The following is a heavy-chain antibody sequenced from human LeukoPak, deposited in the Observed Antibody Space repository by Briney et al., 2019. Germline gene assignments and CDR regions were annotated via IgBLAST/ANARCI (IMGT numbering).Heavy chain of an antibody. Sequence: GGSLRLSCAASGFIFNNAWMSWVRQVPGKGLEWVGRIKSKINGGTTDYAAPVKGRFTISRDDSKNTVYLQMNSLKIEDTAVYYCTAERGSYYVFWGQGTLVTVSS. CDR1: GFIFNNAW. CDR2: IKSKINGGTT. J-gene: IGHJ4*02. CDR3: TAERGSYYVF. V-gene: IGHV3-15*01. D-gene: IGHD1-26*01.